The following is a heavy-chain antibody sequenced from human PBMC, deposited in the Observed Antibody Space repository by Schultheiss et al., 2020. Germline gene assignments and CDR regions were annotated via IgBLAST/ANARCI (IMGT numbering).Heavy chain of an antibody. J-gene: IGHJ6*02. CDR3: TTELPYLWFGDNTNYYGMDV. V-gene: IGHV3-15*07. CDR2: IKSKTDGGTT. Sequence: GGSMRLSCAASGFTFSSYAMHWVRQAPGKGLEWVGRIKSKTDGGTTDYAAPVKGRFTISRDDSKNTLYLQMNSLKTEDTAVYYCTTELPYLWFGDNTNYYGMDVWGQGTTVTVSS. CDR1: GFTFSSYA. D-gene: IGHD3-10*01.